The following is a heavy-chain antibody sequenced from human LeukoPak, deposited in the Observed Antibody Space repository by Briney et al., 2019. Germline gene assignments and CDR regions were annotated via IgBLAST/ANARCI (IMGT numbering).Heavy chain of an antibody. J-gene: IGHJ4*02. V-gene: IGHV3-30*02. CDR2: IRYDGSNK. CDR1: GFTFSSYG. CDR3: AKDSGSSGINAFDY. D-gene: IGHD6-19*01. Sequence: GGSLRLSCAASGFTFSSYGMHWVRQAPGKGLEGVAFIRYDGSNKYYADSVKGRFTISRDNSKNTLYLQMNSLRADDTAVYYCAKDSGSSGINAFDYWGQGTLVTVSS.